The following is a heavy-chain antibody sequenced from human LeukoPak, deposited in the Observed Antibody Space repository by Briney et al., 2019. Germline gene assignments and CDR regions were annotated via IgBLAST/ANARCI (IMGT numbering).Heavy chain of an antibody. V-gene: IGHV5-51*01. D-gene: IGHD4-23*01. CDR1: GHRFTNYW. CDR2: IYFGDSTT. CDR3: SAARHGNTYFDD. J-gene: IGHJ4*02. Sequence: GESLKISCPGSGHRFTNYWIGWVRQMPGKALEWMGIIYFGDSTTRYSPSFQGQVTISAYKSTATAYLQWSCLKASDTAVYYCSAARHGNTYFDDWGQGTLVTVSS.